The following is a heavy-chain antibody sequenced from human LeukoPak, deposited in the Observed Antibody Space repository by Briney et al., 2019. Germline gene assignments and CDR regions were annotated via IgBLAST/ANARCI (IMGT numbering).Heavy chain of an antibody. Sequence: PGGSLRLSCAASGFTFSSYWMSWVRQAPGKGLEWVANIKQDGSEKYYVDSVKGRFTISRDNAKNSLYLQMNSLRAEDTAVYYCARPSGIASGWYGAEYFQHWGQGTLVTVSS. CDR2: IKQDGSEK. J-gene: IGHJ1*01. CDR1: GFTFSSYW. D-gene: IGHD6-19*01. CDR3: ARPSGIASGWYGAEYFQH. V-gene: IGHV3-7*01.